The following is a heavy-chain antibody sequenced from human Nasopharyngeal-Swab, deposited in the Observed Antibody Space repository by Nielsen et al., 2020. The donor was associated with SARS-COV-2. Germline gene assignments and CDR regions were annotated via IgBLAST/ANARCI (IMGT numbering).Heavy chain of an antibody. V-gene: IGHV3-23*01. J-gene: IGHJ4*02. CDR2: ISGSGGST. CDR3: AKTLAPRGYFDY. Sequence: GGSLTLSCAASGFTFSSYAMSWVRQAPGKGLEWVSAISGSGGSTYYADSVKGRFTISRDNSKNTLYLQMNSLRAEDTAVYYCAKTLAPRGYFDYWGQGTLITVSS. CDR1: GFTFSSYA. D-gene: IGHD3-10*01.